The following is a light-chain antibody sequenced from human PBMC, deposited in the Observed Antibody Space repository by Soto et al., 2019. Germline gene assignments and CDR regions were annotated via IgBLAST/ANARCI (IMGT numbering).Light chain of an antibody. J-gene: IGKJ1*01. CDR3: MQALQTPRT. Sequence: DFVVTQSPLSLPVTPGEPASISCRSSQSLLHSNGYNYLDWYLQKPGQSPRLLIYLDSNRASRVPDRFSGSGSGTDFTLKISRVEAEDVGVYYCMQALQTPRTFGQGTKVEIK. CDR1: QSLLHSNGYNY. CDR2: LDS. V-gene: IGKV2-28*01.